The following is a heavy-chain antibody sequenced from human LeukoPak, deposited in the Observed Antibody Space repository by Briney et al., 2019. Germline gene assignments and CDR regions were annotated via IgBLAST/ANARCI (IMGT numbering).Heavy chain of an antibody. Sequence: SETLSLTCTVSGVSISSSNSYWGWIRQPPGKGLEWIGSIYYSGSTYYNPSLKSRVTISVDTSKNQFSLKLSSVTAADTAVYYCARVYYYYMDAWGKGTTVTVSS. V-gene: IGHV4-39*07. J-gene: IGHJ6*03. CDR2: IYYSGST. CDR1: GVSISSSNSY. CDR3: ARVYYYYMDA.